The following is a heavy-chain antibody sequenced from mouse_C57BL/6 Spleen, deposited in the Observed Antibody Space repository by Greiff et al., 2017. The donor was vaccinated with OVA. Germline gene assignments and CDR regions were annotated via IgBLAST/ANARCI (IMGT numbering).Heavy chain of an antibody. CDR1: GYAFSSYW. D-gene: IGHD2-2*01. V-gene: IGHV1-80*01. CDR2: IYPGDGDT. Sequence: QVQLQQSGAELVKPGASVKISCKASGYAFSSYWMNWVKQRPGQGLEWIGQIYPGDGDTNYNGKFKGKATLTADKSSSTAYMQLSSLTSEDSAVYFCGRPYGYDAFDVWGKGTTVTVSS. CDR3: GRPYGYDAFDV. J-gene: IGHJ1*03.